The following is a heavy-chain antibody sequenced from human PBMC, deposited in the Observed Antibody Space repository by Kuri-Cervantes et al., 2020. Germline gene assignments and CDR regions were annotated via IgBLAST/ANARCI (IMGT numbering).Heavy chain of an antibody. J-gene: IGHJ5*02. Sequence: SETLSLTCTVSGGSIRSTIYYWGWIRQPPGKGLEWIGYIHHRGNTNYNPSLKSRVTISVDTSKNQFSLRLISATAADTAVYYCAREQPHKWFDPWGQGTLVTVSS. CDR3: AREQPHKWFDP. V-gene: IGHV4-61*01. CDR1: GGSIRSTIYY. CDR2: IHHRGNT.